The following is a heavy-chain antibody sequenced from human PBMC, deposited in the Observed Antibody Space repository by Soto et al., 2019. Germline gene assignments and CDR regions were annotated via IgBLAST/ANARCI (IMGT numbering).Heavy chain of an antibody. CDR3: ARDLLAGQQLVIPWFHP. J-gene: IGHJ5*02. Sequence: XGSLRLSCTASGFAFSSFNMNWVRQAPGKGLEWVSSIFTRSSQIYYADSVKGRFTISRDDAKNSLFLQMNSLSVEDTAVYYCARDLLAGQQLVIPWFHPWGQGTLVTVSS. V-gene: IGHV3-21*01. D-gene: IGHD1-26*01. CDR1: GFAFSSFN. CDR2: IFTRSSQI.